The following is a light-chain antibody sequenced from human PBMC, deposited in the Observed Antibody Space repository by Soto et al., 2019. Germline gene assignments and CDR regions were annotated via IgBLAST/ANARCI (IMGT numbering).Light chain of an antibody. V-gene: IGKV3-20*01. CDR1: QSVSSSY. CDR2: GAS. CDR3: QHYGSSPRT. J-gene: IGKJ1*01. Sequence: EIVLTQSPGTLSLSPGERATLSCRASQSVSSSYLAWYQQKPGQAPRLLISGASSRATGIPDRFSGSGSGTDFPLTISRLEPEDFAVYYCQHYGSSPRTFGQGTKVEIK.